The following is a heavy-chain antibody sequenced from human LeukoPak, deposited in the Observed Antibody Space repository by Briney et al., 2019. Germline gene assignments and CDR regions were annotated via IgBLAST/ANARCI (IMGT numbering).Heavy chain of an antibody. J-gene: IGHJ6*02. CDR1: GGTFSSYA. Sequence: SVKVSCKASGGTFSSYAISWVRQAPGQGLEWMGRIIPILGIANYAQEFQGRVTITADKSTSTAYMELSSLRSEDTAVYYCARDRAAGGVTPPYSSSYGMDVGAQGTTVTVSS. CDR2: IIPILGIA. V-gene: IGHV1-69*04. D-gene: IGHD4-23*01. CDR3: ARDRAAGGVTPPYSSSYGMDV.